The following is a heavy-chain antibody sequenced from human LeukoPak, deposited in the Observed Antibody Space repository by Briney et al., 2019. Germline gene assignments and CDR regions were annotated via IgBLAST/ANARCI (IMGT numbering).Heavy chain of an antibody. CDR2: ISTSDNAI. D-gene: IGHD2/OR15-2a*01. CDR3: ARGGLRLSSFDSFDI. V-gene: IGHV3-48*03. Sequence: PGGSLRLSCVASGFTFSNYEMNWVRQAPGKGLEWVSTISTSDNAIYYADSVKGRFTITRDNAKKTLYLQMHSLRTEDSAVYYCARGGLRLSSFDSFDIWGQGTMVTVSS. CDR1: GFTFSNYE. J-gene: IGHJ3*02.